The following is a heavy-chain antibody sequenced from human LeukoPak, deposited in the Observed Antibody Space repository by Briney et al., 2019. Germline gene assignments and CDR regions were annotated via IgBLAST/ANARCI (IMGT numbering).Heavy chain of an antibody. J-gene: IGHJ6*03. CDR1: GYTFTNYW. Sequence: GESLKISCKASGYTFTNYWIGWVRQMPGKGLEWMGIICPDDSDTKYSTSFQGHVTISVDESISTAYLQWSSLKASDTAIYYCARHEVGGDSSSGYEYYYYMDVWGKGTAVTVFS. D-gene: IGHD3-3*01. CDR3: ARHEVGGDSSSGYEYYYYMDV. V-gene: IGHV5-51*01. CDR2: ICPDDSDT.